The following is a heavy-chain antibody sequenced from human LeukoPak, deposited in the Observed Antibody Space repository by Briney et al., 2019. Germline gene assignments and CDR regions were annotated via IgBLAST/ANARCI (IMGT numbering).Heavy chain of an antibody. V-gene: IGHV3-66*01. CDR1: GFTVRNNY. J-gene: IGHJ6*04. Sequence: GGSLRLSCAASGFTVRNNYMSWVRQAPGKGLEWVSVIYSGGSTYYADSVKGRFTISRDNSKNTLFLQMNSLRIEDTAVYYCVRGREVRGRSMDVWGKGTTVIVSP. D-gene: IGHD3-10*01. CDR2: IYSGGST. CDR3: VRGREVRGRSMDV.